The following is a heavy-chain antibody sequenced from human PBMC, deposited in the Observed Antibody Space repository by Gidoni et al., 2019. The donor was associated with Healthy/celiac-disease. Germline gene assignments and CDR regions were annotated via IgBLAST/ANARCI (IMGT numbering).Heavy chain of an antibody. CDR1: GFTFSSYG. V-gene: IGHV3-74*01. Sequence: EVQLVESGGGLVQPGGSLRLSCAASGFTFSSYGMHWVRQAPGKGLVWVSRINSDGSSTSYADSVKGRFTISRDNAKNTLYLQMNSLRAEDTAVYYCARVWSGGDYVGDAFDIWGQGTMVTVSS. CDR3: ARVWSGGDYVGDAFDI. D-gene: IGHD4-17*01. J-gene: IGHJ3*02. CDR2: INSDGSST.